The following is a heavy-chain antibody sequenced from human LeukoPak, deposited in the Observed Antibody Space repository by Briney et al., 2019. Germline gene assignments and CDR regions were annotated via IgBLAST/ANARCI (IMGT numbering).Heavy chain of an antibody. CDR3: ARPNGDLGAFDI. V-gene: IGHV5-51*01. CDR1: GSCFTSYW. D-gene: IGHD4-17*01. J-gene: IGHJ3*02. Sequence: GEPLKISCKGSGSCFTSYWIGWVRPLPGKGLGWMEIIYPGDSDYKSSPSFQGQVTISADKSISTAYLQWSSLKASDTAMYYCARPNGDLGAFDIWGQGTMVTVSS. CDR2: IYPGDSDY.